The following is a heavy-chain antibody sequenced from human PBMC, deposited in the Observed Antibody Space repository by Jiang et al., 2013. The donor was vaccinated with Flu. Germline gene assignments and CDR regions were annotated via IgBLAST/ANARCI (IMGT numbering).Heavy chain of an antibody. D-gene: IGHD6-19*01. Sequence: SVKVSCKASGYTFTTYSIHWVRQAPGRGLEWMAWINPGNGYTKYSQNFQDRITITRDTSAGSAYMELSSLTPEDTAVYYCARAGWRNYWYFDLWGRGNLVTVSS. J-gene: IGHJ2*01. CDR2: INPGNGYT. CDR3: ARAGWRNYWYFDL. CDR1: GYTFTTYS. V-gene: IGHV1-3*01.